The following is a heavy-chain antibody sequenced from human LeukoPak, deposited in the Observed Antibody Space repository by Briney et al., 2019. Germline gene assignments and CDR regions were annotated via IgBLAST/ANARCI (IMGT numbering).Heavy chain of an antibody. D-gene: IGHD3-10*01. J-gene: IGHJ2*01. CDR3: AKDRVNWYFDL. V-gene: IGHV3-23*01. CDR2: ISGSGGNT. Sequence: PGGSLRLSCAASGFTFSSYAMVWVRQAPGTGLEWVSTISGSGGNTFYADSVKGRFTISRDNSKNTLYLQMNSLRAEDTAVYYCAKDRVNWYFDLWGRGTLVTVSS. CDR1: GFTFSSYA.